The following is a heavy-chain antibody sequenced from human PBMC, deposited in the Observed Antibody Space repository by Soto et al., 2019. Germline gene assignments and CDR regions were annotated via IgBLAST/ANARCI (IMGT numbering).Heavy chain of an antibody. CDR3: AKGSFYGSGTERGAFDI. V-gene: IGHV3-30*18. J-gene: IGHJ3*02. Sequence: PVGSLRLSCAASGFTFSSYGMHWVRQAPGKGLEWVAVISYDGSNKYYADSVKGRFTISRDNSKNTLYLQMNSLRAEDTAVYYCAKGSFYGSGTERGAFDIWGQGTMVTVSS. CDR2: ISYDGSNK. D-gene: IGHD3-10*01. CDR1: GFTFSSYG.